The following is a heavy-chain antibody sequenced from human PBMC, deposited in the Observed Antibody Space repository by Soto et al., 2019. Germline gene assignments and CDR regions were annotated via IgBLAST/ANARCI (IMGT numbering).Heavy chain of an antibody. D-gene: IGHD1-1*01. CDR2: MNPNSGDT. CDR3: ARVGGNWNDDDFDY. CDR1: GYTFSDHD. Sequence: QVQLVQSGAEVKKPGASVKVSCKASGYTFSDHDINWVRQASGQGLEWLGWMNPNSGDTGYAQNFQGRVTMTRDTSKRTAYMERSSLRSEDTAVYYCARVGGNWNDDDFDYWGQGTLVTVSS. V-gene: IGHV1-8*01. J-gene: IGHJ4*02.